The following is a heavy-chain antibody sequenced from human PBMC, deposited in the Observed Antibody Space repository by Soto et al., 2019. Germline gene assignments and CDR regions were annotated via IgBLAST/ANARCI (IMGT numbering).Heavy chain of an antibody. V-gene: IGHV1-3*01. CDR2: INAGNGNT. CDR1: GYTFTSYA. CDR3: GKGSSIAAAGLDAFDL. D-gene: IGHD6-13*01. J-gene: IGHJ3*01. Sequence: QVQLVQSGAEVKKPGASVKVSCKASGYTFTSYAMHWVRQAPGQRLEWMGWINAGNGNTKYSQKFQGRVTITRDTAASTADRELRSLGFEDRALYSWGKGSSIAAAGLDAFDLGGQGKMVTVSS.